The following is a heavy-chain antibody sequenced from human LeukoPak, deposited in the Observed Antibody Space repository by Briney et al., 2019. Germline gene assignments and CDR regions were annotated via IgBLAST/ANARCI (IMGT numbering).Heavy chain of an antibody. CDR2: ISSSSSHI. J-gene: IGHJ4*02. CDR3: ARAHTSSGSYWSHY. Sequence: GGSLRLSCAASGFTLSSYRMNWVRQAPGKGLEWVSSISSSSSHIYYAVSVKGRFTISRDNAKNPLDLQMNSRRAEETAVYYCARAHTSSGSYWSHYWGQGTLVTVSS. CDR1: GFTLSSYR. V-gene: IGHV3-21*01. D-gene: IGHD1-26*01.